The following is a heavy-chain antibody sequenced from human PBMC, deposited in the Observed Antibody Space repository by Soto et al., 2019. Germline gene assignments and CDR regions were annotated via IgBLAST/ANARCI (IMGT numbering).Heavy chain of an antibody. CDR2: FYRDGGT. D-gene: IGHD2-2*01. CDR1: GFSVSSNY. Sequence: EVQLVQSGGGLVQPGGSLRLSCAASGFSVSSNYMSWVRQAPGKGLEWVSVFYRDGGTFHVDSVKGRFTLSRDNSKNTVFLEMNSLRAEDTAVYFCARRTQLRSPIDYWGQGTLVTVSS. V-gene: IGHV3-66*01. J-gene: IGHJ4*02. CDR3: ARRTQLRSPIDY.